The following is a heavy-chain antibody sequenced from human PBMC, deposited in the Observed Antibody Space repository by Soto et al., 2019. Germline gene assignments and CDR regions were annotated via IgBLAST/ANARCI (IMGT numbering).Heavy chain of an antibody. Sequence: AASVKVSCKASGYTFTSYDINWVRQATGQGLEWMVWMNPNSGNTGDAQRVQGRVTMTRNTAISTAYMELSSLRSEDTAVYYCARGRSGWYFFDYWGQGILVTV. V-gene: IGHV1-8*01. CDR2: MNPNSGNT. J-gene: IGHJ4*02. D-gene: IGHD6-19*01. CDR3: ARGRSGWYFFDY. CDR1: GYTFTSYD.